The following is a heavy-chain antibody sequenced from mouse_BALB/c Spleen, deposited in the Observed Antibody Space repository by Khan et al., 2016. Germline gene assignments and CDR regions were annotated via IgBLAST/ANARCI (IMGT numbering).Heavy chain of an antibody. Sequence: VQLQQSGPELMKPGASVKISCKASGYSFTSYYMHWVKQSHGKSLEWIGYIDPFNGGTSYNQKFKGKATLTVDKSSSTAYMHLSSLTSEDSAGYYCAREGYGNYFDYWGQGTTLTVSS. V-gene: IGHV1S135*01. CDR2: IDPFNGGT. J-gene: IGHJ2*01. D-gene: IGHD2-10*02. CDR1: GYSFTSYY. CDR3: AREGYGNYFDY.